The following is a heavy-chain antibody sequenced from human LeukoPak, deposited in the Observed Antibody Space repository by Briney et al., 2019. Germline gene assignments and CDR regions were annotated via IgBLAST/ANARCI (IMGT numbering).Heavy chain of an antibody. CDR2: ISGSGGST. V-gene: IGHV3-23*01. D-gene: IGHD2-15*01. CDR3: AKDPRYCSGGSCYSHYYYYMDV. Sequence: GGSLRLSCAASGFTFSSYAMSWVRQAPGKGLEWVSAISGSGGSTYYADSVKGRFTISRDNSKNTLYLQMSSLRAEDTAVYYCAKDPRYCSGGSCYSHYYYYMDVWGKGTTVTVSS. CDR1: GFTFSSYA. J-gene: IGHJ6*03.